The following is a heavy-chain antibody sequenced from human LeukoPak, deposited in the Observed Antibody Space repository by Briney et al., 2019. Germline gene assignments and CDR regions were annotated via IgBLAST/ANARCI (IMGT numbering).Heavy chain of an antibody. CDR2: MSGSGDGT. V-gene: IGHV3-23*01. D-gene: IGHD3-16*01. J-gene: IGHJ6*03. Sequence: GGSLRLSCAASGFAFSNFAMSWVRQAPGKGLEWVSAMSGSGDGTYYADSVKGRFTISRGDSKNTLYLQMNSLRAEDTAVYYCAKMMGQRLYDYCMDVWGKGTTVTVSS. CDR1: GFAFSNFA. CDR3: AKMMGQRLYDYCMDV.